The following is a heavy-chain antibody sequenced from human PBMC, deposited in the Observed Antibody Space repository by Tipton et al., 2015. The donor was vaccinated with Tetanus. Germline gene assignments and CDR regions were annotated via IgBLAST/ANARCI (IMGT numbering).Heavy chain of an antibody. D-gene: IGHD3-22*01. CDR1: GYTFTSYG. V-gene: IGHV1-18*01. J-gene: IGHJ4*02. Sequence: QLVQSGAEVKKPGASVKVSCKASGYTFTSYGISWVRQAPGQGLEWMGWISAYNGNTNYAQKLQGRVTMTTDTSTSTAYMELRSLRSGDTAVYYWAGEDDSSDRGCFDCWGQGTLVTVSS. CDR2: ISAYNGNT. CDR3: AGEDDSSDRGCFDC.